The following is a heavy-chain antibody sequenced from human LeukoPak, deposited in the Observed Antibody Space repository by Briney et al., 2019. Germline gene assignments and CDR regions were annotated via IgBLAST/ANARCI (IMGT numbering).Heavy chain of an antibody. Sequence: PSETLSLTCTVSGGSISSYYWSWIRQPPGKGLEWIGYIYYSGSTNYNPSLKSRVTISIDTSKNQFSLKLSSVTAADTAVYYCARAADIVDPFDYWGRGTLVTVSS. CDR3: ARAADIVDPFDY. D-gene: IGHD2-15*01. V-gene: IGHV4-59*01. CDR1: GGSISSYY. CDR2: IYYSGST. J-gene: IGHJ4*02.